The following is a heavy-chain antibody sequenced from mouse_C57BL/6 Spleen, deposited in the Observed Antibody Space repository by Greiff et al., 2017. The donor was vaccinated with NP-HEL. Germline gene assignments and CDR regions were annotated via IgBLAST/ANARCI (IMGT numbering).Heavy chain of an antibody. CDR3: ARRVVPWYFDV. Sequence: QVQLQQSGPELVKPGASVKISCKASGYTFTDYYINWVKQRPGQGLEWIGWIYPGSGNTKYNEKFKSKATLTVDKPSSTAYMQLSSLTSEDSAVYYCARRVVPWYFDVWGTGTTVTVSS. D-gene: IGHD1-1*01. CDR2: IYPGSGNT. CDR1: GYTFTDYY. J-gene: IGHJ1*03. V-gene: IGHV1-84*01.